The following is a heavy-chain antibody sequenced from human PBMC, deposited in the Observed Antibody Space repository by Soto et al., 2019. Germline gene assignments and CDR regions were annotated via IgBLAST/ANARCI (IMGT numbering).Heavy chain of an antibody. J-gene: IGHJ4*02. D-gene: IGHD3-10*01. V-gene: IGHV3-23*01. Sequence: GGALRLSCAASGFTFSIYAMSWVRHAPGEGLEWVSAISGSDGSTYYADSVKGRFTISRDNSKNTLYLQMNSLRAEDTAVYYCAKAKETYYGSGRDFTTFADWGQGTLVTVSS. CDR2: ISGSDGST. CDR1: GFTFSIYA. CDR3: AKAKETYYGSGRDFTTFAD.